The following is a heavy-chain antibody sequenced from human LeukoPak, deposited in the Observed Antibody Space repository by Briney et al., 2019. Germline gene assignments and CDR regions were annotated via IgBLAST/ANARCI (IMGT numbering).Heavy chain of an antibody. V-gene: IGHV3-66*01. Sequence: PGGSLRLSCAASGFTVSSTYMSWVRQAPGKGLEWVSVFYSGDTTYYANSVKGRFTISRDNSNNMLYLQMNSLRAEDTAVYYCARRLLTGYYEFRGQGTLVTVSS. CDR3: ARRLLTGYYEF. CDR2: FYSGDTT. D-gene: IGHD3-9*01. J-gene: IGHJ4*02. CDR1: GFTVSSTY.